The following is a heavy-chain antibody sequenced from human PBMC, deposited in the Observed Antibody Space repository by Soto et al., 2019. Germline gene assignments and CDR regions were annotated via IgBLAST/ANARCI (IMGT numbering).Heavy chain of an antibody. Sequence: PSETLPLTCAVYGGSFSGYYWSWIRQPPGKGLEWIGEINHSGSTNYNPSLKSRVTISVDTSKNQFSLKLSSVTAADTAVYYCARGRGGEFMYYFDYWGQGTLVTVSS. CDR3: ARGRGGEFMYYFDY. V-gene: IGHV4-34*01. J-gene: IGHJ4*02. D-gene: IGHD3-16*01. CDR2: INHSGST. CDR1: GGSFSGYY.